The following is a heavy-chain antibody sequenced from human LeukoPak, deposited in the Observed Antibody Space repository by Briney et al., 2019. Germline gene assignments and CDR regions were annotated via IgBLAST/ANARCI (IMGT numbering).Heavy chain of an antibody. CDR2: ISYDGSNK. CDR1: GFTFSSYA. Sequence: GRSLRLSCAASGFTFSSYAMHWVRQAPGKGLEWVAVISYDGSNKYYADSVKGRFTISRDNSKNTLYLQMNSLRAEDTAVYYCAKRNYYDSSGYYYDYWGQGTLVTVSS. J-gene: IGHJ4*02. V-gene: IGHV3-30-3*02. CDR3: AKRNYYDSSGYYYDY. D-gene: IGHD3-22*01.